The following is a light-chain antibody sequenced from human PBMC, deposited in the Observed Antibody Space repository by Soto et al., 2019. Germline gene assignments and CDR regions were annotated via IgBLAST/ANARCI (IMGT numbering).Light chain of an antibody. Sequence: EIVLTQSQGTLSLSPGERATLSCRASQSVSSSYVSWYQQKPGQAPRLLIDGASSRATGIPDRFSGRGSGTDFTLTSSRLEPEYFAVFFCQQYGTSEIIFGQGTRLEIK. CDR2: GAS. CDR1: QSVSSSY. V-gene: IGKV3-20*01. J-gene: IGKJ5*01. CDR3: QQYGTSEII.